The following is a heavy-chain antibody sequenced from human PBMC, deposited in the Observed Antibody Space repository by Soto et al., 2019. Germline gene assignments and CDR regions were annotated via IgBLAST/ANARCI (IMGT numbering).Heavy chain of an antibody. J-gene: IGHJ6*02. CDR1: GFTFSNAW. V-gene: IGHV3-15*01. CDR2: IKSKTDGGTT. Sequence: GGSLRLSCAASGFTFSNAWMSWVRQAPGKGLEWVGRIKSKTDGGTTDYAAPVKGRFTISRDDSKNTLYLQMNSLKTEDTALYYCTTQPQGGYYYYYYGMDVWGQGTTVTVSS. CDR3: TTQPQGGYYYYYYGMDV. D-gene: IGHD2-15*01.